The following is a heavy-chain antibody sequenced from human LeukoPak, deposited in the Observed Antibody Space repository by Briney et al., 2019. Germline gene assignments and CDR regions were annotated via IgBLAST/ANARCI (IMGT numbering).Heavy chain of an antibody. CDR3: ARVIGSIDY. CDR2: MNPKSGNT. J-gene: IGHJ4*02. CDR1: GYTLPSYD. Sequence: ASVKVSCKASGYTLPSYDINWVRQATGQGLEWMGWMNPKSGNTGYAQKFQGRVTMTRDTSISTAYMELSSLRSEDTAVYYCARVIGSIDYWGQGTLVTVSS. D-gene: IGHD6-13*01. V-gene: IGHV1-8*01.